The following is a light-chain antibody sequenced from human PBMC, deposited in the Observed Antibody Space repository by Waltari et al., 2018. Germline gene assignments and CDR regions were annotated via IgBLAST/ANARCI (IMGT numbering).Light chain of an antibody. J-gene: IGLJ3*02. CDR1: SSNIGSNT. CDR3: AAWDDSLNSNWV. Sequence: QSVLTQPPSASGTPGQRVTISCSGSSSNIGSNTVNWYQQLPGTAPKLLIYSNKQRPSGVPDRFSGSKSGTSASLAISGLQSEDEADYYCAAWDDSLNSNWVFGGGTKLTVL. CDR2: SNK. V-gene: IGLV1-44*01.